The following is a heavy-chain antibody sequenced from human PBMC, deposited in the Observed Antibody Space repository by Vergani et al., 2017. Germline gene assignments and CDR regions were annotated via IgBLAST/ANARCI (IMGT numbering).Heavy chain of an antibody. CDR2: IYHSGST. CDR1: GGSIRSSNW. Sequence: QVQLQESGPGLVKPPGTLSLPCAVSGGSIRSSNWWSFVRQPPGKGLEWIGEIYHSGSTNYNPSLKSRVTISVDKSKNQFSLKLSSVTAADTAVYYCAREKTTVVTPGAFDIWGQGTMVTVSS. CDR3: AREKTTVVTPGAFDI. V-gene: IGHV4-4*03. D-gene: IGHD4-23*01. J-gene: IGHJ3*02.